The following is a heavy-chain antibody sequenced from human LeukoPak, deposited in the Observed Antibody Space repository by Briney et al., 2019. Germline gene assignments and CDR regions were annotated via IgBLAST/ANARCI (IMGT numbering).Heavy chain of an antibody. Sequence: GGSLRLSCAASGFTFSSYAMSWVRQAPGKGLEWVSAISGSGGSTYYADSVKGRFTISRDNSKNTLYLQMNSLRAEDTAVYYCAKDSGYDSSGYPFNWFDPWGQGTLVTVSP. CDR1: GFTFSSYA. J-gene: IGHJ5*02. D-gene: IGHD3-22*01. CDR2: ISGSGGST. CDR3: AKDSGYDSSGYPFNWFDP. V-gene: IGHV3-23*01.